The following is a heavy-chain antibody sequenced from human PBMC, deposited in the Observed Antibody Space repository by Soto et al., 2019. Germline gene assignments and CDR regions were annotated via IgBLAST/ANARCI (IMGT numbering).Heavy chain of an antibody. J-gene: IGHJ5*02. CDR3: ARQATGYYYGWFDP. D-gene: IGHD3-22*01. Sequence: PSETLSLTCTLSGGAILDSTYYWAWIRQPPGKSLMWIGTIFYSGGTFYTPSLKSRVTMSVDTSKNQFSLKLTSVTAADTAVYFCARQATGYYYGWFDPWGQGTLVTVSS. CDR1: GGAILDSTYY. CDR2: IFYSGGT. V-gene: IGHV4-39*01.